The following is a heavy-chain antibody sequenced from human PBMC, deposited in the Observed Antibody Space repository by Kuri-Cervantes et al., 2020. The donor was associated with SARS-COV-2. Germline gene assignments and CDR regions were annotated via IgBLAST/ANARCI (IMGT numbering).Heavy chain of an antibody. Sequence: SVKVSCKASCCTLTSYGSSCVRQAAGQGLEWMGWISAYNGNTNYTQKLQDRVTMTTDTSTGTSYMELRSLRSDDTAVYYCATDKGGVTFDYWGQGTLVTVSS. J-gene: IGHJ4*02. V-gene: IGHV1-18*04. D-gene: IGHD3-16*01. CDR2: ISAYNGNT. CDR1: CCTLTSYG. CDR3: ATDKGGVTFDY.